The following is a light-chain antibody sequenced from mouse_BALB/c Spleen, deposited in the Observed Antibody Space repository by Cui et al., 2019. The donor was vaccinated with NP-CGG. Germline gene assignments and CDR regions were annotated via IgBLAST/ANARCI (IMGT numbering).Light chain of an antibody. CDR1: TGAVTTSNY. CDR3: ALWYSNHWV. Sequence: HALVTQESPHTKSPGETVTLTCRSSTGAVTTSNYANWVQEKPDHLFTGLIGGTNNRAPGVPARFSGSLIGDKAALTITGAQTEDEAIYFCALWYSNHWVFGGGTKLTVL. CDR2: GTN. J-gene: IGLJ1*01. V-gene: IGLV1*01.